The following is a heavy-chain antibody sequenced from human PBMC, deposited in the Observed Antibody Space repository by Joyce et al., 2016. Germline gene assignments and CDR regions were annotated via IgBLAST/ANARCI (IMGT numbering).Heavy chain of an antibody. CDR2: ISYDGSNK. CDR1: GFTFSNYG. J-gene: IGHJ4*02. Sequence: QGQLVESGGGVVQPGRSLRLSCAASGFTFSNYGMHWVRQAPGKGLEWVAVISYDGSNKHYGDSVKGRFTISRDNSKNTLYLQMNSLRTGDTAVYFCAGGILTGYFDYWGQGTLVSVSS. V-gene: IGHV3-30*03. D-gene: IGHD3-9*01. CDR3: AGGILTGYFDY.